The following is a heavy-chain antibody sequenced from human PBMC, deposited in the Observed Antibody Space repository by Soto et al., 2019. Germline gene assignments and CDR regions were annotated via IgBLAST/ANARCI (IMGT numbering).Heavy chain of an antibody. CDR2: IIPIFGTA. CDR3: ARGNESAPRYGDYDTQGYYYYYGMDV. D-gene: IGHD4-17*01. CDR1: GGTFSSYA. V-gene: IGHV1-69*13. J-gene: IGHJ6*02. Sequence: SVKVSCKASGGTFSSYAISWVRQAPGQGLEWMGGIIPIFGTANYAQKFQGRVTITADESTSTAYMELSSLRSEDTAVYYCARGNESAPRYGDYDTQGYYYYYGMDVWGQGTTVAVSS.